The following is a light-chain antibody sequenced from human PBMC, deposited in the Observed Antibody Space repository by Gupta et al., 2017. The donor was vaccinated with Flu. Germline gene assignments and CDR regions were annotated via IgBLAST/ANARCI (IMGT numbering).Light chain of an antibody. CDR3: QQRSNWPRT. Sequence: PATLSLSPGERATLPVRASQSVSSFLAWYQQKPGQAPRLLIYDASNRATGIPARFNGSGSGTDFTLTISSLEPEDFAVYYCQQRSNWPRTFGQGTKVEIK. CDR2: DAS. V-gene: IGKV3-11*01. CDR1: QSVSSF. J-gene: IGKJ1*01.